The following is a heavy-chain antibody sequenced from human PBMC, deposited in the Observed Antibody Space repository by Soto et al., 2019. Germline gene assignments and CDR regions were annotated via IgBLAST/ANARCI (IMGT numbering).Heavy chain of an antibody. CDR3: ASLAYGGTFDY. D-gene: IGHD4-17*01. CDR2: IYYSGST. V-gene: IGHV4-59*01. Sequence: SETLSLTCTVSGGSISSYYWSWIRQPPGKGLEWIGYIYYSGSTNYNPSLKSRVTISIDTSKNQFSLKLTSVTAADTAVYYCASLAYGGTFDYWAQGTLVTVSS. J-gene: IGHJ4*02. CDR1: GGSISSYY.